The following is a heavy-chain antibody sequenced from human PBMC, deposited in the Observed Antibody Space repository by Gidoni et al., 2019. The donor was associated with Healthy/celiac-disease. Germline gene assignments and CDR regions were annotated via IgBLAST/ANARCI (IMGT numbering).Heavy chain of an antibody. J-gene: IGHJ2*01. D-gene: IGHD2-8*02. CDR1: GYSFTSYW. Sequence: EVQLVQSGAEVNKQGESLKISCKGSGYSFTSYWIGWVRQMPGKGLEWVGIIYPGDSDTRYSPSFQGQVTISADKSISTAYLQWSSLKASDTAMYYCARLGGYCTGGVCFTSYWYFDLWGRGTLVTVSS. CDR3: ARLGGYCTGGVCFTSYWYFDL. CDR2: IYPGDSDT. V-gene: IGHV5-51*03.